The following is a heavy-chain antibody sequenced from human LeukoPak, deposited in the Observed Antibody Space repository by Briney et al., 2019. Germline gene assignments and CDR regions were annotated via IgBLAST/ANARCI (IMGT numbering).Heavy chain of an antibody. Sequence: SETLSLTCTVSGGSISSYYWSWIRQPPGKGLEWIGYIYYSGSTNYNPSLKSRVTISVDTSKNQFSLKLSSVTAADTAVYYCARTTQYYYYMDVWGKGTTVTVPS. V-gene: IGHV4-59*01. CDR2: IYYSGST. CDR1: GGSISSYY. CDR3: ARTTQYYYYMDV. J-gene: IGHJ6*03. D-gene: IGHD1-1*01.